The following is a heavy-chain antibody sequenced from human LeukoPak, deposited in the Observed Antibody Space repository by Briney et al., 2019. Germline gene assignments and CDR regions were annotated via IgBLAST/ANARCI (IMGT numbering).Heavy chain of an antibody. Sequence: PGGSLRLSCAASGFTFSSYWMHWVRQAPGKGLVWVSRINSDGSSTSYADSVKGRFTISRDNAKNTLYLQMNSLRGEDTAVYYCATWSAAGSFDYWGQGTLVTVSS. CDR3: ATWSAAGSFDY. D-gene: IGHD6-13*01. J-gene: IGHJ4*02. CDR2: INSDGSST. CDR1: GFTFSSYW. V-gene: IGHV3-74*01.